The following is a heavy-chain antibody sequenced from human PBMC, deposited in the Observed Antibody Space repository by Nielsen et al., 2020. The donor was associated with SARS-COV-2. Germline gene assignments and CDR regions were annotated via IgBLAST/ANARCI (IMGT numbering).Heavy chain of an antibody. CDR2: ISYDGSNK. D-gene: IGHD4-17*01. V-gene: IGHV3-30*03. CDR3: VRDTYGAYGMDV. Sequence: GGSLRLSCAASGFTFSSYGMYWVRQAPGKGLEWVAVISYDGSNKYYADSVKGRFTISRDNSKNTLYLQMNSLKTEDTALYYCVRDTYGAYGMDVWGQGTTVTVSS. CDR1: GFTFSSYG. J-gene: IGHJ6*02.